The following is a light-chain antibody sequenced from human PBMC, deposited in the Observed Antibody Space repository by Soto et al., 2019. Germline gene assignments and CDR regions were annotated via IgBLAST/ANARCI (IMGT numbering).Light chain of an antibody. CDR1: QNVGNN. V-gene: IGKV3-15*01. CDR2: GAS. CDR3: HQYNNWPPHT. J-gene: IGKJ2*01. Sequence: VLTQSPATLSVSPGDRATLSCRASQNVGNNLAWYQQKPGQAPRLLIYGASSGATGLPARFSASGSGTEFTLTICSLLSEDVAVYYCHQYNNWPPHTFGQGTKLEI.